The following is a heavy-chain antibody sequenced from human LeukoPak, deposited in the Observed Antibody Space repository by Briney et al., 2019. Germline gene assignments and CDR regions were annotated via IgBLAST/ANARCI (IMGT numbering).Heavy chain of an antibody. CDR1: GGTFSNYA. V-gene: IGHV1-69*05. D-gene: IGHD3-22*01. CDR2: TTPIFGSA. J-gene: IGHJ3*02. Sequence: GASVKVSCKASGGTFSNYALNWVRQAPGKGLEWMGGTTPIFGSAEYAQKFQGRVTVTTDESTSTGYMEMSSLRSDDTAVYYCAGALFHYDSSGYDMDGYGIWGQGTMVTVSS. CDR3: AGALFHYDSSGYDMDGYGI.